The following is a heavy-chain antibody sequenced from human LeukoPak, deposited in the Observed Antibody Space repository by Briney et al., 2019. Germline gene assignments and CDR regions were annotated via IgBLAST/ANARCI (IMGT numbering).Heavy chain of an antibody. J-gene: IGHJ4*02. Sequence: ASVKVSYKASVYTFTEYYKHWVRRAPGQGLEWMGWINPNSGGTNFAQKFQGRVTLTRDTSINTAYMELSSLRSDDTAVYYCARARGNYWDGGNDYWGQGTLVTVSS. CDR3: ARARGNYWDGGNDY. D-gene: IGHD1-26*01. CDR2: INPNSGGT. CDR1: VYTFTEYY. V-gene: IGHV1-2*02.